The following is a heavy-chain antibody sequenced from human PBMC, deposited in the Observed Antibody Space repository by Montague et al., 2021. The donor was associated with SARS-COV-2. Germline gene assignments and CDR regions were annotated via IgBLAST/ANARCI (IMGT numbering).Heavy chain of an antibody. D-gene: IGHD3-22*01. CDR3: ARGDSSGYYYLFDH. CDR2: IGTAGDT. Sequence: RLSCAASGFTFSSSDIHWFRQATGKGLEWVSAIGTAGDTYYPGSVKGRFTISRENAKNSLYRQMNSLRAGDTAVYYCARGDSSGYYYLFDHWGQGTLVTVSS. V-gene: IGHV3-13*04. CDR1: GFTFSSSD. J-gene: IGHJ4*02.